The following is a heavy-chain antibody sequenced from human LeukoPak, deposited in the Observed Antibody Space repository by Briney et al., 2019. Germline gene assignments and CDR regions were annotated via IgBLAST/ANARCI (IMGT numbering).Heavy chain of an antibody. J-gene: IGHJ4*02. CDR3: ARRIQGMAPYYFDY. CDR2: INSDGGST. CDR1: GFTFSSYW. V-gene: IGHV3-74*01. Sequence: GGSLRLSCTASGFTFSSYWMHWVRQAPGKGLVWVSRINSDGGSTSYADSVKGRFTISRDNAKNTPYLQMNSLRAEDTAVYYCARRIQGMAPYYFDYWGQGTRVTVSS. D-gene: IGHD5-24*01.